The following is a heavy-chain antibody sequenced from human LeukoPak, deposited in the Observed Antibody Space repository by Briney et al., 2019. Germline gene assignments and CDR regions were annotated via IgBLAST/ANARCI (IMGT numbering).Heavy chain of an antibody. V-gene: IGHV4-39*01. Sequence: SETLSLTCTVSGVSISSSNSYWGWIRQPPGKGLEWIGSIYYSGNTYYNASLKSQVSISIDTSKNQFSLRLTSVTAADTAVYYCARGDDYYDSSGLIDYWGQGTLVTVSS. CDR1: GVSISSSNSY. CDR2: IYYSGNT. CDR3: ARGDDYYDSSGLIDY. D-gene: IGHD3-22*01. J-gene: IGHJ4*02.